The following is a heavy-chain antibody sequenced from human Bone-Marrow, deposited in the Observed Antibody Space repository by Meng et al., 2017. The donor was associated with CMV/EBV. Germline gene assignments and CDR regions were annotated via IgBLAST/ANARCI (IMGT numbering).Heavy chain of an antibody. CDR2: IIPILGIA. V-gene: IGHV1-69*10. J-gene: IGHJ6*02. CDR1: GGTFSSYA. Sequence: SVKVSCKASGGTFSSYAISWVRQAPGQGLEWMGGIIPILGIANYAQKFQGRVTITADKSTSTAYMEVSNLRADDTAVYYCARWIFGLAVGNFAMDVWGQGTTVTVSS. CDR3: ARWIFGLAVGNFAMDV. D-gene: IGHD3/OR15-3a*01.